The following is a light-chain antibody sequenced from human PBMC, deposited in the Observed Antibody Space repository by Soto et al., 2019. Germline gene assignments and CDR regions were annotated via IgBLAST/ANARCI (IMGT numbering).Light chain of an antibody. Sequence: DIQMAQSAWSLSASVGDRVTTTCRASQAITNYLNWYQQQSGKAPKLLIYATDTLQSGVPSRFSGSGSGTDYTLTISSLQPEDFATYYCQQSYNTPQTFGQGTRWIS. CDR1: QAITNY. V-gene: IGKV1-39*01. J-gene: IGKJ1*01. CDR3: QQSYNTPQT. CDR2: ATD.